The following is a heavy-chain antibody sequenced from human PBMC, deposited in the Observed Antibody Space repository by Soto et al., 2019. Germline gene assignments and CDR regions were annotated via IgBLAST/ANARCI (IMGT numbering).Heavy chain of an antibody. CDR2: ISGSGGST. J-gene: IGHJ6*02. D-gene: IGHD6-13*01. V-gene: IGHV3-23*01. CDR3: AKDIEAAGYYYYYGMDV. CDR1: GFTFSSYA. Sequence: VQLLESGGGLVQPGGSLRLSCAASGFTFSSYAMSWVRQAPGKGLEWVSAISGSGGSTYYADSVKGRFTISRDNSKNTLYLQMNSLRAEDTAVYYCAKDIEAAGYYYYYGMDVWGQGTTVTVSS.